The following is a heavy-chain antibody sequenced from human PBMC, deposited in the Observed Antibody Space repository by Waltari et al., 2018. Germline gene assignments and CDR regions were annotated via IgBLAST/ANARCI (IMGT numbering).Heavy chain of an antibody. CDR1: GGSISSPY. D-gene: IGHD5-12*01. Sequence: QVQLQESGPGLVKPSETLSLTCTVSGGSISSPYWSCIRQPPGKGLEWIGYIYYSGSTNYNPSLKSRVTISVDTSKNQFSLKLSSVTAADTAVYYCARVSLDGYNSGFDYWGQGTLVTVSS. CDR3: ARVSLDGYNSGFDY. V-gene: IGHV4-59*11. CDR2: IYYSGST. J-gene: IGHJ4*02.